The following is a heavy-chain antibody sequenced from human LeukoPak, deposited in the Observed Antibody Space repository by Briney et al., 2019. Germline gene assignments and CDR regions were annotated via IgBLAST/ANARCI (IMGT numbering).Heavy chain of an antibody. J-gene: IGHJ6*03. Sequence: PGGSLRLSCAASGFTFSSYEMNWVRQAPGKGLEWVSYISSSGSTIYYADSVKGRFTISRDNAKNSLYLQMNSLRAEDTAVYYCARATYSSSWYSHYYYYMDVWGKGTTVTISS. CDR1: GFTFSSYE. CDR3: ARATYSSSWYSHYYYYMDV. V-gene: IGHV3-48*03. D-gene: IGHD6-13*01. CDR2: ISSSGSTI.